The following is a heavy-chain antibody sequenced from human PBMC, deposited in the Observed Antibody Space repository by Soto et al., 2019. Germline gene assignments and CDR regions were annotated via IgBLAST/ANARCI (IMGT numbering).Heavy chain of an antibody. Sequence: QVQLVQSGAEVKKPGSSVKVSCKASGGTFSSYAISWVRQAPGQGLEWMGGIIPIFGTANYAQKFQGRVTNTAYEPTSTGYREMSSLSSEDTAVYYCARGRDGYIHDAFDIWGQGTMVTVSS. CDR3: ARGRDGYIHDAFDI. V-gene: IGHV1-69*12. J-gene: IGHJ3*02. CDR1: GGTFSSYA. D-gene: IGHD5-12*01. CDR2: IIPIFGTA.